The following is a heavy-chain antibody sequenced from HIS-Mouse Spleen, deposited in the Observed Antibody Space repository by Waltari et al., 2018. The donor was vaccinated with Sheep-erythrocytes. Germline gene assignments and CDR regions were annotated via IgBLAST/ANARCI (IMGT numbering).Heavy chain of an antibody. CDR1: GGSFSGYY. Sequence: QVQLQQWGAGLLKPSETLSLTCAVYGGSFSGYYWSWIRQPPGTGLEWIGEINHSGSTHDNPALKSRVTISVDTSKNQFSLKLSSVTAADTAVYYCARGGRRTGFDYWGQGTLVTVSS. V-gene: IGHV4-34*01. J-gene: IGHJ4*02. D-gene: IGHD3-9*01. CDR2: INHSGST. CDR3: ARGGRRTGFDY.